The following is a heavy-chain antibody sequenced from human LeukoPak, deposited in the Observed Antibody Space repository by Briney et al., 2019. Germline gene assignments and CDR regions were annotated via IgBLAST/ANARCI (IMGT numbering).Heavy chain of an antibody. CDR2: ISYDGSNK. Sequence: GGSLRLSCAASGFTFSSYAMHWVRQAPGKGLEWVAVISYDGSNKYYADSVKGRFTISRDNSKNTLYLQMNSLRPEDTAVYYCARGGKYYYYYYYMDVWGKGTTVTVSS. CDR1: GFTFSSYA. CDR3: ARGGKYYYYYYYMDV. D-gene: IGHD1-26*01. J-gene: IGHJ6*03. V-gene: IGHV3-30*04.